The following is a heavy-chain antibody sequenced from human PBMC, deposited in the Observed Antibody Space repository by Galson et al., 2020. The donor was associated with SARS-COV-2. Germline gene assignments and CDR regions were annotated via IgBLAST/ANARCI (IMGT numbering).Heavy chain of an antibody. CDR3: ARDGRMIMITFGGVIVEGYFDL. CDR2: ISYDGSNK. CDR1: GFTFSSYA. D-gene: IGHD3-16*02. Sequence: GGSLRLSCAASGFTFSSYAMHWVRQAPGKGLEWVAVISYDGSNKYYADSVKGRFTISRDNSKNTLYLQMNSLRAEDTAVYYCARDGRMIMITFGGVIVEGYFDLWGRGTLVTVSS. V-gene: IGHV3-30*04. J-gene: IGHJ2*01.